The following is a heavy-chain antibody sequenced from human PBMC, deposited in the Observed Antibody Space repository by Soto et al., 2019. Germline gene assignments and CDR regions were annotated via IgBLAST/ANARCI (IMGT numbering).Heavy chain of an antibody. V-gene: IGHV1-18*01. Sequence: QGQLVQSGAEVKKPGASVKLSCKASGCTFSNYGLNWVRQAPGQGLEWMGWVSANNGHTNYAQNLQGRVSMTTDTSTSTAYMELRGLTFDDTAVYYCARDIESVTAKHFFYYYAMDVWGQGTTVTVSS. J-gene: IGHJ6*02. CDR1: GCTFSNYG. D-gene: IGHD2-8*01. CDR2: VSANNGHT. CDR3: ARDIESVTAKHFFYYYAMDV.